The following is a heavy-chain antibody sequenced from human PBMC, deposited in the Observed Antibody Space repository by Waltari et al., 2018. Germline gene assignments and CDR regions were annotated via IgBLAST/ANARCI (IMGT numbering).Heavy chain of an antibody. CDR2: INHSGST. CDR3: ASFRSRLYYYGMDV. J-gene: IGHJ6*02. V-gene: IGHV4-34*01. Sequence: QVQLQQWGAGLLKPSETLSLTCAVYGGSFSGYYWSWIRQPPGKGLEWIGEINHSGSTNDNPSLMSRVTISVDTSKNQFSLKLSSVTAADTAVYYCASFRSRLYYYGMDVWGQGTTVIVSS. CDR1: GGSFSGYY.